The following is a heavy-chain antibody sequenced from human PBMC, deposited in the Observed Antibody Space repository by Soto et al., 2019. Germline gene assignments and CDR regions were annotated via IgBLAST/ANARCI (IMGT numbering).Heavy chain of an antibody. D-gene: IGHD3-16*02. V-gene: IGHV3-23*01. CDR2: ISNNGDTA. J-gene: IGHJ4*02. CDR1: GFTFSSYA. CDR3: AKSRVFIGAIVTLLDS. Sequence: EVQLLESGGGLVQPGGSLTLSCATSGFTFSSYAMVWVRQAAEKGLEWVASISNNGDTAYYADSVKGRFTISRGNSENTLYLQMNGLGADDTALYFCAKSRVFIGAIVTLLDSWGQGTQVTVSS.